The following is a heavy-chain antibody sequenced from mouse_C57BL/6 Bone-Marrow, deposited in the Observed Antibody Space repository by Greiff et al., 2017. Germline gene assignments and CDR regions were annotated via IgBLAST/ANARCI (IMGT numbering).Heavy chain of an antibody. CDR1: GFTFSSYG. V-gene: IGHV5-6*01. CDR2: ISSGGSYT. J-gene: IGHJ3*01. Sequence: EVQGVESGGDLVKPGGSLKLSCAASGFTFSSYGMSWVRQTPDKRLEWVATISSGGSYTYYPESVKVRFTISRDNSKNTLYLQMSSLKSEDTAMYYCAIQSTAGFAYWGQGTLVTVS. D-gene: IGHD5-1*01. CDR3: AIQSTAGFAY.